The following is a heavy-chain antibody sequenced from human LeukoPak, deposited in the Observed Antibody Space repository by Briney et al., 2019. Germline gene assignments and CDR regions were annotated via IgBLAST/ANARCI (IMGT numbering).Heavy chain of an antibody. CDR2: IYTSGST. CDR1: GVTMKSSH. CDR3: ARGVLGSGSSYTNYYYYYMDV. V-gene: IGHV4-4*07. D-gene: IGHD3-10*01. J-gene: IGHJ6*03. Sequence: SETLSLTCIVSGVTMKSSHWSWIRQPAGKGLEWIGRIYTSGSTNYNPSLKSRVTISVDTSKNQFSLKLSSVTAADTAVYYCARGVLGSGSSYTNYYYYYMDVWGKGTTVTISS.